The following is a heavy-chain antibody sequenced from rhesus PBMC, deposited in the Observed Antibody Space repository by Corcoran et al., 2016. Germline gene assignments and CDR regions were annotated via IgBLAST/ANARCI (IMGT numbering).Heavy chain of an antibody. CDR2: IYGGSGST. D-gene: IGHD5-12*01. J-gene: IGHJ2*01. CDR3: ARVDLNWYFDL. V-gene: IGHV4-127*01. Sequence: QVQLQESGPGLVKPSETLSLTCAVSGYSISSGYGLGWFRPPPGKGLEWIGHIYGGSGSTYYNPSLKSRVTVSKDTSNNQFSLNLSSVTAADTAVYYCARVDLNWYFDLWGPGTPITISS. CDR1: GYSISSGYG.